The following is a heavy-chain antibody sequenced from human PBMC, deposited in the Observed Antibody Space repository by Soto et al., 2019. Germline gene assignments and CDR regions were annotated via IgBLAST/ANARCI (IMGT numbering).Heavy chain of an antibody. D-gene: IGHD2-2*01. V-gene: IGHV1-18*01. CDR2: ISGYNGNT. CDR3: ARDEVPAANWLDR. J-gene: IGHJ5*02. CDR1: GYIFINYG. Sequence: QVQLVQSGAEVKKPGASVKVSCKASGYIFINYGITWVRQAPGQGLEWMGWISGYNGNTKYADKLQGRVTMTTDTSTNTAYMELRSLRSDDTAVYYCARDEVPAANWLDRWGQGTLVTVSS.